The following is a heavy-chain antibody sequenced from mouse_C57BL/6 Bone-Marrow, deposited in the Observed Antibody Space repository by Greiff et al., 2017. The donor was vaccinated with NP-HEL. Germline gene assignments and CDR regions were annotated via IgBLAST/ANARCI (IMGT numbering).Heavy chain of an antibody. Sequence: EVKLVESGGGLVKPGGSLKLSCAASGFTFSSYAMSWVRQTPEKRLEWVATISDGGSYTYYPDNVKGRFTIARDNAKNNLYLQMSHLKSEDTAMYYCARGGVPHFDYWGKGTTLTVSS. CDR1: GFTFSSYA. CDR2: ISDGGSYT. J-gene: IGHJ2*01. CDR3: ARGGVPHFDY. V-gene: IGHV5-4*03.